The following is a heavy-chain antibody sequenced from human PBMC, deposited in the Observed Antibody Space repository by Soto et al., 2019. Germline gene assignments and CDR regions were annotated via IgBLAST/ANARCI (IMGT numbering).Heavy chain of an antibody. CDR2: VSYDGSVK. CDR3: TRVGVTRSSDD. D-gene: IGHD3-3*01. V-gene: IGHV3-30-3*01. CDR1: GFTFIRKT. Sequence: QVQLVESGGGVVQPGRTLRLSCTASGFTFIRKTMHWVRQAPGKGLEWVALVSYDGSVKYYADSVKGRFTISRDNSKNSLFLQMNSLRPEATAMYYCTRVGVTRSSDDWGQGTLVTVSS. J-gene: IGHJ4*02.